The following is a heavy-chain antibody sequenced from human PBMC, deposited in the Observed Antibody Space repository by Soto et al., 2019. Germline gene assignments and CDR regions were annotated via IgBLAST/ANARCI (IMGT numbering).Heavy chain of an antibody. CDR3: ARGPGSGSYWPPSGDYGMDV. Sequence: PSETLSLTCAVYGVSFSGYYWSWIRQPPGKGLEWIGEINHSGSTNYNPSLKSRVTISVDTSKNQFSLKLSSVTAADTAVYYCARGPGSGSYWPPSGDYGMDVWGQGTTVTVSS. V-gene: IGHV4-34*01. J-gene: IGHJ6*02. CDR1: GVSFSGYY. CDR2: INHSGST. D-gene: IGHD3-10*01.